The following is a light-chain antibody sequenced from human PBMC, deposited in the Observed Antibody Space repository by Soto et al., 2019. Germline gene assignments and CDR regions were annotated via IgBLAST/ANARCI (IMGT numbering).Light chain of an antibody. V-gene: IGKV3-11*01. CDR2: DAS. CDR1: QSINTY. CDR3: QQCASWPLT. Sequence: EVVLTQSPATLSLSPGEGATLSCRASQSINTYLAWYQQKPGQTPRLLIYDASNRATGVPARFSGSGSGADFTLTISSLEPDDCAIYYCQQCASWPLTFGGGTKVAIQ. J-gene: IGKJ4*01.